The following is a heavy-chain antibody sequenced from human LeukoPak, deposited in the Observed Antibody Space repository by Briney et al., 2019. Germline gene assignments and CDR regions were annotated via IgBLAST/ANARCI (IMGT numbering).Heavy chain of an antibody. Sequence: SGGSLRLSCAASGFTFSSYGMHWVRQAPGKGLEWVAFIRYDGSNKYYADSVKGRFTISRDNSKNTLYLQMNSLRAEDTAVYYCAKDASNYYYYMDVWGKGTTVTISS. CDR3: AKDASNYYYYMDV. CDR1: GFTFSSYG. V-gene: IGHV3-30*02. CDR2: IRYDGSNK. J-gene: IGHJ6*03.